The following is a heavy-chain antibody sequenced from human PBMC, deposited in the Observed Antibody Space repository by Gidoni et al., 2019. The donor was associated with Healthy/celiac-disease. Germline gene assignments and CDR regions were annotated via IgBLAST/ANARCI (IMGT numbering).Heavy chain of an antibody. Sequence: EVQLLESGGGLVQPGGSLRLSCAASGFTFSRYAMSWVRQAPGKGLEWVSAISGSGGSTYYADSVKGRFTISRDNSKNTLYLQMNSRRAEDTAVYYCARLVVAAGWFDPWGQGTLVTVSS. CDR1: GFTFSRYA. CDR2: ISGSGGST. D-gene: IGHD2-15*01. V-gene: IGHV3-23*01. J-gene: IGHJ5*02. CDR3: ARLVVAAGWFDP.